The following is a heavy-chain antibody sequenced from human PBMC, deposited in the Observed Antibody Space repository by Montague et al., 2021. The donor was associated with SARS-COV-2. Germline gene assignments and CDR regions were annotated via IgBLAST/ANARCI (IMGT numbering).Heavy chain of an antibody. CDR3: ATDSRGAATNYPIDR. CDR2: THKDDGIT. CDR1: RFPFNNYA. D-gene: IGHD2-8*01. Sequence: SLRLSCAASRFPFNNYAMTWVRQAPGKGLEWVSCTHKDDGITYHADSVKGRFTVSRDNSKNTLYLQMNSLGAEDTAVCYCATDSRGAATNYPIDRWGQGTMVTVAS. V-gene: IGHV3-23*03. J-gene: IGHJ4*03.